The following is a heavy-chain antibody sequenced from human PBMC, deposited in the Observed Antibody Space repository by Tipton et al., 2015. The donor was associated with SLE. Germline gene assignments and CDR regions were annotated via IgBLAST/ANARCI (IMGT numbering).Heavy chain of an antibody. CDR1: GESFSGYY. CDR3: ARGGGSPSY. V-gene: IGHV4-34*01. J-gene: IGHJ4*02. Sequence: TLSLTCAVYGESFSGYYWSWIRQSPGKGLEWIGEINHSGSTNYNPSLKSRVTISVDTSKNQFSLKLSSVTAADTAVYYCARGGGSPSYWGQGTLVTVSS. CDR2: INHSGST. D-gene: IGHD2-15*01.